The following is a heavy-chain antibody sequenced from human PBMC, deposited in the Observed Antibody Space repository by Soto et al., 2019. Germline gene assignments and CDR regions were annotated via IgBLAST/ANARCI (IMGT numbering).Heavy chain of an antibody. D-gene: IGHD3-10*01. CDR2: TIPLFGTT. CDR1: GDTFKNSV. J-gene: IGHJ6*02. Sequence: QVQLVQSGVEVKKPGSSVRVSCKASGDTFKNSVISWVRQAPGQGLEWMGGTIPLFGTTDYAQKLQGRLTITPDESTTTAYMEVSSLTSEDTAVYYCVAELDFGKLSVVWGQGTTVIVSS. CDR3: VAELDFGKLSVV. V-gene: IGHV1-69*01.